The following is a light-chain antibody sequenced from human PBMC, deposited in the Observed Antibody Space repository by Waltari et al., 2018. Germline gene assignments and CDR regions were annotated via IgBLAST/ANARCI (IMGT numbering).Light chain of an antibody. CDR3: QQYNSPPWT. V-gene: IGKV1-5*03. CDR2: KSS. Sequence: FQITHSPSTLPPSVGARVTITWRASQSINSWLAWYQEKTGKAPKLLIYKSSTLESGVPSRFSGSGSGTEFTLTISSLQPDDFATYYCQQYNSPPWTFGQGTKVEI. J-gene: IGKJ1*01. CDR1: QSINSW.